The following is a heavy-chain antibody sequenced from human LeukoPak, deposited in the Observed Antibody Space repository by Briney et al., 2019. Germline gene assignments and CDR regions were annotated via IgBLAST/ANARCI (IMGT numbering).Heavy chain of an antibody. D-gene: IGHD6-19*01. CDR3: TTASSWYRYYFDY. V-gene: IGHV4-59*01. Sequence: SETLSPTCTVSGGSIRTSYWSWIRQSPGKGLEWIGYVYYTGNTNYNPSLESRVSISADTSKNQFSLNLSSVTAADTAVYYCTTASSWYRYYFDYWGQGALVTVSS. CDR1: GGSIRTSY. J-gene: IGHJ4*02. CDR2: VYYTGNT.